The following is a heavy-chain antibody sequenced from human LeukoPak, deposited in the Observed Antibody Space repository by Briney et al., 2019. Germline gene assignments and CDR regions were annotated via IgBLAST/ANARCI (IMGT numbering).Heavy chain of an antibody. CDR1: GFTFSDQY. V-gene: IGHV3-11*01. CDR3: VRSARRGDF. J-gene: IGHJ4*02. Sequence: PGGSLRLPCAVSGFTFSDQYMSWIRQAPGKGLEYLSYISGSGSDISYADSEKGRFTISRDNAKNSLYLQMNSLRVEDTAMYYCVRSARRGDFWGQGTLVTVSS. D-gene: IGHD6-6*01. CDR2: ISGSGSDI.